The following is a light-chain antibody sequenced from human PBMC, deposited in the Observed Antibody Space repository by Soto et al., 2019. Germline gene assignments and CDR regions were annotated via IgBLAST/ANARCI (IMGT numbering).Light chain of an antibody. Sequence: DIQMTQSPSSLSASVGDRVTITCQASHDITSYLNWYQHKPGKAPKLLIYDASILEAGVPSRFSGRGSETDFTFTISSLKPEDVTTYYCQKCDYLPIFGPGTTVDFK. CDR3: QKCDYLPI. CDR1: HDITSY. V-gene: IGKV1-33*01. CDR2: DAS. J-gene: IGKJ3*01.